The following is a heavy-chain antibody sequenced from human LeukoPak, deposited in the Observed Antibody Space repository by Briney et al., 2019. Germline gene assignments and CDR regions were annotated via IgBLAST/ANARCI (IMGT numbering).Heavy chain of an antibody. V-gene: IGHV3-21*01. D-gene: IGHD6-13*01. CDR1: GFTFSSYS. CDR3: VAAGTGGYGMDV. Sequence: GGSLRLSCAASGFTFSSYSMNWVRQAPGKGLEWVSSISSSSSYIYYADSVKGRFTISRDNAKNSLYLQMNSLRAEDTAVYYCVAAGTGGYGMDVWGKGTTVTVSS. J-gene: IGHJ6*04. CDR2: ISSSSSYI.